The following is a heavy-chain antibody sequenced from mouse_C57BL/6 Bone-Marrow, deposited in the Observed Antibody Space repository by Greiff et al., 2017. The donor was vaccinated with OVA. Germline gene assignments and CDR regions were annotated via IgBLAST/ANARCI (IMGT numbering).Heavy chain of an antibody. CDR2: IYPGDGDT. CDR1: GYAFSSSW. CDR3: ARSIYYDYMDY. Sequence: VQLKESGPELVKPGASVKISCKASGYAFSSSWMNWVKQRPGKGLEWIGRIYPGDGDTNYNGKFKGKATLTADKSSSTAYMQLSSLTSEDSAVYFCARSIYYDYMDYWGQGTSVTVSS. D-gene: IGHD2-4*01. V-gene: IGHV1-82*01. J-gene: IGHJ4*01.